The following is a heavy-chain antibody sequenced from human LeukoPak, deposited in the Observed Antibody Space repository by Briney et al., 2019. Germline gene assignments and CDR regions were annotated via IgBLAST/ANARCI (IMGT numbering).Heavy chain of an antibody. CDR3: AGGYSSSWYGLPNYYYGIDV. Sequence: PPETLSLTCAVYGGSFSGYYWSWIRQPPGKGLEWIGEINHSGSTNYNPSLKSRVTISVDRSKNQFSLKLSSVTAADTAVYYCAGGYSSSWYGLPNYYYGIDVWGQGTTVTASS. CDR2: INHSGST. D-gene: IGHD6-13*01. CDR1: GGSFSGYY. J-gene: IGHJ6*02. V-gene: IGHV4-34*01.